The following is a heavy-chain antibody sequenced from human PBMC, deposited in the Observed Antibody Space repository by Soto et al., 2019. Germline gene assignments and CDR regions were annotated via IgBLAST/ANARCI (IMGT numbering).Heavy chain of an antibody. V-gene: IGHV4-59*01. Sequence: PSETLSLTCTVSGGSISSYYWSWIRQPPGKGLEWIGYIYYSGSTNYNPSLKSRVTISVDTSKNQFSLKLSSVTAADTAVYYCARDAPPGSPTIYNWFDPWGQGTLVTVSS. CDR2: IYYSGST. D-gene: IGHD3-9*01. J-gene: IGHJ5*02. CDR1: GGSISSYY. CDR3: ARDAPPGSPTIYNWFDP.